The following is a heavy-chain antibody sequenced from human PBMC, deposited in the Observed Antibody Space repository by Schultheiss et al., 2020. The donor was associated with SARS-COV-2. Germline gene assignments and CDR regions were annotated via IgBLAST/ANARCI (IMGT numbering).Heavy chain of an antibody. CDR2: INPNSGGT. V-gene: IGHV1-2*02. CDR1: GYTFTGYY. CDR3: ARDIKRDYYYYYGMDV. J-gene: IGHJ6*02. Sequence: ASVKVSCKASGYTFTGYYMHWVRQAPGQGLEWMGWINPNSGGTNYAQKFQGRVTMTTDTSTSTAYMELRSLRSDDTAVYYCARDIKRDYYYYYGMDVWGQGTTVTVSS. D-gene: IGHD3-10*01.